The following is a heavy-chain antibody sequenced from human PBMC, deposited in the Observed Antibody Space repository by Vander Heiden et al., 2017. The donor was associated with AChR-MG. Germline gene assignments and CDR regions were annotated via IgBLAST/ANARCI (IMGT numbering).Heavy chain of an antibody. V-gene: IGHV1-2*02. D-gene: IGHD3-9*01. J-gene: IGHJ5*02. Sequence: QVQLVQSGAEVKKPGASVKVSCKASGYTFTGYYMHWRRQAPGQGLEWMGWINPNSGGTNYAQKFQGRVTMTRDTSISTAYMELSRLRSDDTAVYYCARDLGGLRYFDQFDPWGQGTLVTVSS. CDR2: INPNSGGT. CDR1: GYTFTGYY. CDR3: ARDLGGLRYFDQFDP.